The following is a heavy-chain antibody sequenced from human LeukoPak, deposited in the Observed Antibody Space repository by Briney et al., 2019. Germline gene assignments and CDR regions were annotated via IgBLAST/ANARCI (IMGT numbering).Heavy chain of an antibody. CDR3: AREGLGRSYYFDY. CDR1: GFTFSSYA. D-gene: IGHD3/OR15-3a*01. Sequence: GGSLRLSCAASGFTFSSYAMRWVRQAPGKGLEYVSAISSNGGSTYYANSVKGRFTISRDNSKNTLYLQMGSLRAEDMAVYYCAREGLGRSYYFDYWGQGTLVTVSS. J-gene: IGHJ4*02. CDR2: ISSNGGST. V-gene: IGHV3-64*01.